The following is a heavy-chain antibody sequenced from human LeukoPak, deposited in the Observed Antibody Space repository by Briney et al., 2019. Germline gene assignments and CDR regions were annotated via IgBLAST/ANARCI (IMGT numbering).Heavy chain of an antibody. CDR1: GGSISSGSYY. CDR2: IYTSGST. Sequence: SQTLSLTCTVSGGSISSGSYYWSWIRQPAGKGLEWIGRIYTSGSTNYNPSLKSRVTISVDTSKNQFSLKLSSVTAADTAVYYCARDSGTRFGEPPYGYWGQGTLVTVSS. D-gene: IGHD3-10*01. J-gene: IGHJ4*02. CDR3: ARDSGTRFGEPPYGY. V-gene: IGHV4-61*02.